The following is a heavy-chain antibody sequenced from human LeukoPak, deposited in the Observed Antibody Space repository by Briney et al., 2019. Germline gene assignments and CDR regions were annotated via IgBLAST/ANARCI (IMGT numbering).Heavy chain of an antibody. D-gene: IGHD1-1*01. CDR2: MSNDGNYE. CDR1: GFTFSLYA. V-gene: IGHV3-30*04. CDR3: ASSYGNTYGKLES. J-gene: IGHJ5*02. Sequence: QPVGSLKLSSAASGFTFSLYAMHSVCQTPRKRRGWGSIMSNDGNYEFYAVSVKGRFSISRDNTKNSLFLQTSSLRSEDSSLYYCASSYGNTYGKLESWGQGTLVTVSS.